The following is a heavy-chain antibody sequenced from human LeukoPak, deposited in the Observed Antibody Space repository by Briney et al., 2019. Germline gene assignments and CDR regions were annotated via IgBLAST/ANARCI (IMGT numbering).Heavy chain of an antibody. CDR2: ISSSGTTI. V-gene: IGHV3-48*01. CDR3: ARDLKGYSSSGGVDF. D-gene: IGHD6-13*01. J-gene: IGHJ4*02. Sequence: PGRSLRLSCAASGFTFDDYAMHWVRQAPGKGLEWVSYISSSGTTISYADSVKGRFTISRDSTRNSLYLQMNSLRVEDTAIYYCARDLKGYSSSGGVDFWGQGTLVTVSS. CDR1: GFTFDDYA.